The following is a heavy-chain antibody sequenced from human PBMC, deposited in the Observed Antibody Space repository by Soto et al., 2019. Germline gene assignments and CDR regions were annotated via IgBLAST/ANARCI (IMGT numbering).Heavy chain of an antibody. D-gene: IGHD3-22*01. CDR3: ARAYSGYSNWFDP. V-gene: IGHV4-59*01. Sequence: PSETLSLTCTVSGGSISSYYWIWIRQPPGKGLEWIGYLYFSGITKYNPSLKSRVTISVDTSKNQFSLKLSSVTAADTAVYYCARAYSGYSNWFDPWGQGTLVTVSS. CDR2: LYFSGIT. CDR1: GGSISSYY. J-gene: IGHJ5*02.